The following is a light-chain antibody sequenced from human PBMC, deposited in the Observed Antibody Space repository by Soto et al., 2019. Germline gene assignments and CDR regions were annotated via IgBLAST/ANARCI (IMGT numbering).Light chain of an antibody. V-gene: IGKV4-1*01. CDR1: QSVLYSSNNKNY. Sequence: DVLMTQSQGNRAEFVGERATINCKSSQSVLYSSNNKNYLAWYQQKPGQPPKLLIYWASTRESGVPDRFSGSGSGTDFTLTISCLQAEDVAVYYCQQYYSTPQTFGQGTKVDIK. CDR2: WAS. CDR3: QQYYSTPQT. J-gene: IGKJ1*01.